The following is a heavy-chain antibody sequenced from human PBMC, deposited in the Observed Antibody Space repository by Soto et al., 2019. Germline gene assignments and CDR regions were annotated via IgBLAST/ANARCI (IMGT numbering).Heavy chain of an antibody. D-gene: IGHD3-16*01. J-gene: IGHJ4*02. CDR3: VKDLEAGGQEVGY. CDR2: ISSNGGST. V-gene: IGHV3-64D*06. CDR1: GFTFSSYA. Sequence: PGGSLRLSCSASGFTFSSYAMHWVRQAPGKGLEYVSAISSNGGSTYYADSVKGRFTISRDNSKNTLYLQMSSLRAEDTAVYYCVKDLEAGGQEVGYWGPGTLVTVSS.